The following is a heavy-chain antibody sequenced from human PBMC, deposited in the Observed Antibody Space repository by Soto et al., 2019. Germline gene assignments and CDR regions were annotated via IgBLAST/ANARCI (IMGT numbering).Heavy chain of an antibody. D-gene: IGHD6-13*01. V-gene: IGHV4-61*01. CDR2: IYYSGST. Sequence: SETLSLTCTVSGGSVSSGSYYWSWIRQPPGKGLEWIGYIYYSGSTNYNPSLKSRVTISVDTSKNQFSLKLSSVTAADTAVYYCARENRRSAGNLLDYWGQGTLVTVSS. J-gene: IGHJ4*02. CDR3: ARENRRSAGNLLDY. CDR1: GGSVSSGSYY.